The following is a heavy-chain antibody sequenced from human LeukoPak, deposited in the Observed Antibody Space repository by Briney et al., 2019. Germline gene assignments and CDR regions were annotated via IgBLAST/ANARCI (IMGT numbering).Heavy chain of an antibody. V-gene: IGHV4-59*08. J-gene: IGHJ4*02. D-gene: IGHD1-26*01. CDR2: IHYSGTT. CDR3: ARRPWGAYDY. CDR1: GGSMSSYY. Sequence: SETLSLTCTVSGGSMSSYYWCWIRQPPGKGLEWIGDIHYSGTTNYNSSLKSRVTISTDTSKNQFSLQMRSVTAADTAVYYCARRPWGAYDYWGQGSLIIVSS.